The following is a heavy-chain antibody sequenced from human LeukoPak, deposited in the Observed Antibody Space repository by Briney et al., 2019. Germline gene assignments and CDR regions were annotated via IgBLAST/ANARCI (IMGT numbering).Heavy chain of an antibody. CDR1: GFTFSDYY. J-gene: IGHJ4*02. V-gene: IGHV3-11*01. CDR2: ISSSGSTI. Sequence: PGGSLRLSCAASGFTFSDYYMSWIRQAPGKGLEWGSYISSSGSTIYYADSVRGRYTLSRDTAKNSLYLQINTLRAQDTALYNSAVTMVVTAFDYWGQGTLVTVSS. D-gene: IGHD4-23*01. CDR3: AVTMVVTAFDY.